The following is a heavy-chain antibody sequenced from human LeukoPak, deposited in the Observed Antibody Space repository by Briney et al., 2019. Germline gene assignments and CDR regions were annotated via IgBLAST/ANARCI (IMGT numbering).Heavy chain of an antibody. D-gene: IGHD1-26*01. CDR2: ISNDGSNK. V-gene: IGHV3-30-3*01. Sequence: GSLRLSCAASGFTFSSYAMHWVRQAPGKGLEWVAVISNDGSNKYYADSVKGRFTISRDNSKNTLYLQMNSLRAEDTAVYYCARDRWELLPYYFDYWGQGTLVTVSS. J-gene: IGHJ4*02. CDR1: GFTFSSYA. CDR3: ARDRWELLPYYFDY.